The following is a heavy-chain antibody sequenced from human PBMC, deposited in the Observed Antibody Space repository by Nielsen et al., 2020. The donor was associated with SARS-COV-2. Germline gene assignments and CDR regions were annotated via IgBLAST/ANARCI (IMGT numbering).Heavy chain of an antibody. D-gene: IGHD1-1*01. J-gene: IGHJ5*02. CDR1: GFTFSSYA. CDR2: ISGSGGST. CDR3: AKVRYSQGWFDP. V-gene: IGHV3-23*01. Sequence: GGSLRLSCAAFGFTFSSYAMSWVRQAPGKGLEWVSAISGSGGSTYYADSVKGRFTISRDNSKNTLYLQMNSLRAEDTAVYYCAKVRYSQGWFDPWGQGTLVTVSS.